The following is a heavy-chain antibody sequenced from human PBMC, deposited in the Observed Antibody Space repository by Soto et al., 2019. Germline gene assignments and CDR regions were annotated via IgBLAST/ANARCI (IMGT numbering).Heavy chain of an antibody. V-gene: IGHV3-30*18. D-gene: IGHD5-18*01. CDR1: GFTFSSYG. CDR3: AKAIQLWSDYYYGMYV. CDR2: ISYDGSNK. Sequence: GGSLRLSCAASGFTFSSYGMHWVRQAPGKGLEWVAVISYDGSNKYYADSVKGRFTISRDNSKNTLYLQMNSLRAEDTAVYYCAKAIQLWSDYYYGMYVWGQGTTVTVSS. J-gene: IGHJ6*02.